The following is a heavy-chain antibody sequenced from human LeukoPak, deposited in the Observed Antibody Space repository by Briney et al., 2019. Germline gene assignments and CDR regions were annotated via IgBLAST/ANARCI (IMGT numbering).Heavy chain of an antibody. CDR1: GFTFSSYA. V-gene: IGHV3-30*04. Sequence: GGSLRLSCAASGFTFSSYAMHWVRQAPGKGLEWVAVISYDGSNKYYADSVKGRFTISRDNSKNTLYQRMNSLRAEDTAVYYCARADVVVVAATRGPLDYWGQGTLVTVSS. D-gene: IGHD2-15*01. CDR2: ISYDGSNK. CDR3: ARADVVVVAATRGPLDY. J-gene: IGHJ4*02.